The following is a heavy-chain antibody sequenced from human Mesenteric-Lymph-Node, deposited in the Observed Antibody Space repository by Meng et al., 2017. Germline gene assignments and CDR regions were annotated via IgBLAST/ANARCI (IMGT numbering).Heavy chain of an antibody. Sequence: GGSLRLSCAASGFTFDDYAMHWVRQAPGKGLEWVSGISWNSGSIGYADSVKGRFTISRDNAKNSLYLQMNSLRAEDMALYYCAKDRTYDILTGWYFALWGRGNLVNVSS. CDR1: GFTFDDYA. D-gene: IGHD3-9*01. J-gene: IGHJ2*01. V-gene: IGHV3-9*03. CDR3: AKDRTYDILTGWYFAL. CDR2: ISWNSGSI.